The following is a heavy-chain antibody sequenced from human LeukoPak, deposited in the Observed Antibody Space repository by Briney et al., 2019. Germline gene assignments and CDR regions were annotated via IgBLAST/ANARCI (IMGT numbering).Heavy chain of an antibody. J-gene: IGHJ4*02. CDR3: ARGRWLRLVDY. V-gene: IGHV3-48*03. D-gene: IGHD5-12*01. CDR2: ISSSGSTI. Sequence: GGSLRLSCAASGFTFSSYEMNWVRQAPGKRLEWVSYISSSGSTIYYADSVKGRFTISRDNAKNSLYLQMNSLRAEDTAVYYCARGRWLRLVDYWGQGTLVTGSS. CDR1: GFTFSSYE.